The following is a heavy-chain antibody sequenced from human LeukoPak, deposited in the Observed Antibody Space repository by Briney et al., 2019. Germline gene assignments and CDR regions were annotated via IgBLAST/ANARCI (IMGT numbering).Heavy chain of an antibody. D-gene: IGHD3-10*01. CDR2: ISGSGIST. Sequence: GGSLRLSCAASGFTFSSYSMNWVRQAPGRGLEWVSSISGSGISTYYTDSVKGRFTVSRDSSKNTLYLQMHSLRAEDTALYYCAKAPRGGYYGSGSYYFDCWGQGTLVTVSS. J-gene: IGHJ4*02. V-gene: IGHV3-23*01. CDR3: AKAPRGGYYGSGSYYFDC. CDR1: GFTFSSYS.